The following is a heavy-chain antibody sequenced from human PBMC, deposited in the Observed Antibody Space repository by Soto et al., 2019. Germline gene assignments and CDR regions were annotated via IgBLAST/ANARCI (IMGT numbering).Heavy chain of an antibody. CDR3: AKRVLRSNYFDY. V-gene: IGHV3-30*18. CDR1: GSTFSSYG. CDR2: ISYDGSNK. D-gene: IGHD4-17*01. J-gene: IGHJ4*02. Sequence: GGSLRLSCAASGSTFSSYGMHWVRQAPGKGLEWVAVISYDGSNKYYADSVKGRFTISRDNSKNTLYLQMNSLRAEDTAVYYCAKRVLRSNYFDYWGQGTLVTVSS.